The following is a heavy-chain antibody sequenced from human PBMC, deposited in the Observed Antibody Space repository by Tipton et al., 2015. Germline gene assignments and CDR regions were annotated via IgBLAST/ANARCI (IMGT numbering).Heavy chain of an antibody. D-gene: IGHD4-17*01. CDR3: ATDRGLYGAHDAFDI. CDR2: IRAYNGST. J-gene: IGHJ3*02. CDR1: GYTFTSYG. Sequence: QSGAEVKKPGSSVKVSCKASGYTFTSYGISWVRQDPGQGLEWMGWIRAYNGSTNYAQKLQSRVTMTTDTSTSTAYMERRSLRSDDTALYYCATDRGLYGAHDAFDIWGQGIMVTVAS. V-gene: IGHV1-18*01.